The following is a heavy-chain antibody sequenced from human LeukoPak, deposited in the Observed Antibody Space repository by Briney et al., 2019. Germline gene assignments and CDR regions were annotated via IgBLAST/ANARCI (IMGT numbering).Heavy chain of an antibody. CDR2: IYYSGST. J-gene: IGHJ4*02. CDR1: GGSISSSSYY. V-gene: IGHV4-39*01. CDR3: AGTGLSSSWYYFDY. Sequence: SETLSLTCTVSGGSISSSSYYWGWIRQPPGKGLEWIGGIYYSGSTYYNPSLKSRVTISVDTSKNQFSLKLSSVTAADTAVYYCAGTGLSSSWYYFDYWGQGTLVTVSS. D-gene: IGHD6-13*01.